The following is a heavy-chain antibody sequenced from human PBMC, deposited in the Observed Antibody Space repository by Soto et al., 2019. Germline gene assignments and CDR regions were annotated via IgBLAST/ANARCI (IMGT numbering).Heavy chain of an antibody. V-gene: IGHV3-30*03. CDR3: ARDHWDCSGGGCNPHQLNFFAMDV. D-gene: IGHD2-15*01. CDR1: GFTFNDYA. Sequence: ESGGGGVQPGRSKRLSCVVSGFTFNDYAIHWVRQAPGKGLEWVAVISVDGNNQFYADSVKGRFTISRDRSKTTAYLQMNNLRAEDTAVYYCARDHWDCSGGGCNPHQLNFFAMDVWGQGTTVTVSS. J-gene: IGHJ6*02. CDR2: ISVDGNNQ.